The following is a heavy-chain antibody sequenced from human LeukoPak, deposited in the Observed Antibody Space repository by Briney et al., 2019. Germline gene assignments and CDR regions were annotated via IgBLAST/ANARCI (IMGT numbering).Heavy chain of an antibody. D-gene: IGHD2-15*01. CDR1: RFTVSSNY. CDR3: ARRAATSYYYYGMDV. V-gene: IGHV3-30-3*01. Sequence: GGSLRLSCAASRFTVSSNYMSWVRQAPGKGLEWVAVISYDGSNKYYADSVKGRFTISRDNSKNTLYLQMSSLRAEDTAVYYCARRAATSYYYYGMDVWGQGTTVTVSS. J-gene: IGHJ6*02. CDR2: ISYDGSNK.